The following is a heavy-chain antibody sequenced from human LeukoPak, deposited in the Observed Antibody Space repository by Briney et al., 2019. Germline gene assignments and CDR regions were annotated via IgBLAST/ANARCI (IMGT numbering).Heavy chain of an antibody. J-gene: IGHJ4*02. V-gene: IGHV3-23*01. CDR2: ISGSGGST. Sequence: PGGSLRLSCAASGFTFSSYAMSWVRQAPGKGLEWVSAISGSGGSTYYADSVKGRFTISRDNSKNTLYLQMSSLRAEDTAVYYCAKAGGRYCSSTSCDPFDYWGQGTLVTVSS. CDR3: AKAGGRYCSSTSCDPFDY. CDR1: GFTFSSYA. D-gene: IGHD2-2*01.